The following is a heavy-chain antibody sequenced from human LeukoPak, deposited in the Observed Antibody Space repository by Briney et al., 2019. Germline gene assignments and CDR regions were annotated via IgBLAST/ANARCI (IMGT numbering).Heavy chain of an antibody. J-gene: IGHJ4*02. CDR3: ARARYYYDSSGYPSFDY. D-gene: IGHD3-22*01. V-gene: IGHV4-59*12. Sequence: PSETLSLTCTVSGGSISSYYWSWIRQPPGKGLEWIGYIYYSGDTNYNTSLKSRVTISVDTSKNQFSLKLSSVTAADTAVYYCARARYYYDSSGYPSFDYWGQGTLVTVSS. CDR2: IYYSGDT. CDR1: GGSISSYY.